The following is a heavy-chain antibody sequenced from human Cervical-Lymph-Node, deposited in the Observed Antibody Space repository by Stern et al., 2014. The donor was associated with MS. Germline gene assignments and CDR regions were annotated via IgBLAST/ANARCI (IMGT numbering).Heavy chain of an antibody. CDR2: IYPQDSDT. CDR1: GYSFTIYY. V-gene: IGHV5-51*01. J-gene: IGHJ4*02. CDR3: ARHVQGFDY. Sequence: EVKLVESGAEVKKTGESLEISCKLSGYSFTIYYIAWVRQMPGKGLEWLWVIYPQDSDTTYSPSFQGQVTISADKSITTAYLQWSSLRASDTAMYYCARHVQGFDYWGQGTLVTVSS.